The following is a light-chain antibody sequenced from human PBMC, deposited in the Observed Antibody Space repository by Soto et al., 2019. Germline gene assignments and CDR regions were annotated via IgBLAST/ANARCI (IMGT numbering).Light chain of an antibody. CDR1: QTVSSSY. CDR3: QQYSNWPPWT. J-gene: IGKJ1*01. Sequence: EIVLTQSPATLSLSPGGRSTLSCVASQTVSSSYLAWYQQKPGLAPRLLIYDASNRATGIPTRFSGSGSGTDFTLTISSLQSEDFAVYSCQQYSNWPPWTFGQGTKVDIK. V-gene: IGKV3D-20*01. CDR2: DAS.